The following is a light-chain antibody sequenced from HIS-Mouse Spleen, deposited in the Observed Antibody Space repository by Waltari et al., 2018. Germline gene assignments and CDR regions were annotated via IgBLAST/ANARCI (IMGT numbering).Light chain of an antibody. CDR3: YSAADNNLGV. V-gene: IGLV3-27*01. Sequence: SYELTQPSSVSVSPGQTAMITCSGDVLANKYARWSQQKPGQAPVLVIYKDSERPSGIPERFSGSSSGTTVTLTISGAQVEDGADYYCYSAADNNLGVFGGGTKLTVL. J-gene: IGLJ3*02. CDR2: KDS. CDR1: VLANKY.